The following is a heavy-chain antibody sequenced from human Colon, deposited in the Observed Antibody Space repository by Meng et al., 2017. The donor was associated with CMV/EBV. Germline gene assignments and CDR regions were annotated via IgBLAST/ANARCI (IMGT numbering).Heavy chain of an antibody. D-gene: IGHD2-2*01. CDR1: DYY. Sequence: DYYWNWIRHAPWKGLEWIGEINHSGGTNYNPSLKSRVFISVDTSKKQFSLKVTSVTAADTAVYYCARGLPLGYCSTSSCPLNSFDPWGQGTLVTVSS. J-gene: IGHJ5*02. CDR2: INHSGGT. CDR3: ARGLPLGYCSTSSCPLNSFDP. V-gene: IGHV4-34*01.